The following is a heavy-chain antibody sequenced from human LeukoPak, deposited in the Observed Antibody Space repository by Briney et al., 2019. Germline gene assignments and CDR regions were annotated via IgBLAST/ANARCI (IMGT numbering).Heavy chain of an antibody. D-gene: IGHD6-13*01. J-gene: IGHJ6*02. CDR2: ISGRGGTA. CDR3: ARDSARYSSSWAPYYYYGMDV. CDR1: GFTFRNHA. Sequence: PGGSLRLSCAASGFTFRNHAMSWVRQAPGKGLEWVSGISGRGGTAYYADSVKGRFTISRDNSKNTLYLQMNSLRAEDTAVYYCARDSARYSSSWAPYYYYGMDVWGQGTTVTVSS. V-gene: IGHV3-23*01.